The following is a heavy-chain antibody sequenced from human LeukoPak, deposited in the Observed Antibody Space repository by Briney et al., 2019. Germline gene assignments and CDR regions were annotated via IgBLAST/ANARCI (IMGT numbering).Heavy chain of an antibody. CDR2: IYSGGSK. Sequence: GGSLRLSCAASGFTVSSNYMSWARQAQGKGLEWVSVIYSGGSKYYADSGKGRFTISRDNSKNTLYLQMNSLRAEDTAVYYCARDTVGASLFGGQGTLVTVSS. CDR1: GFTVSSNY. J-gene: IGHJ4*02. CDR3: ARDTVGASLF. V-gene: IGHV3-66*01. D-gene: IGHD1-26*01.